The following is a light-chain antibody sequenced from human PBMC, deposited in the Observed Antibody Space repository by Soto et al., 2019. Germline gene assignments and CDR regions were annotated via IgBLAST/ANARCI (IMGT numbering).Light chain of an antibody. V-gene: IGLV2-23*01. CDR3: YSSVGSRV. Sequence: QSVLTQPASVSGSPGQSITISCTGTSSDVGSYNLVSWYQQHPGKAPKLMIYEGNKRPPGVSNRFSGCKSGNPAFLTIWAVQAEDDDGYACYSSVGSRVFGGGTQLTVL. J-gene: IGLJ7*01. CDR2: EGN. CDR1: SSDVGSYNL.